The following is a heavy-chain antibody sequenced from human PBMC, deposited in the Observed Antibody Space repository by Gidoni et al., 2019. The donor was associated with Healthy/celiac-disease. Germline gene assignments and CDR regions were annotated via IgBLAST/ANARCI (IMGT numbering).Heavy chain of an antibody. CDR2: ISYDGSNK. Sequence: VRQAPGKGLEWVAVISYDGSNKYYADSVKGRFTISRDNSKNTLYLQMNSLRAEDTAVYYCAELGGKWLLHEEADYWGQGTLVTVSS. V-gene: IGHV3-30*18. J-gene: IGHJ4*02. CDR3: AELGGKWLLHEEADY. D-gene: IGHD3-22*01.